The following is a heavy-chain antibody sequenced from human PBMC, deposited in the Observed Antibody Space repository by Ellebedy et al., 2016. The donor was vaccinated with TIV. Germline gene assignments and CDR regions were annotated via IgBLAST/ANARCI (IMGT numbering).Heavy chain of an antibody. CDR1: GFTFSSYW. Sequence: GGSLRLSCAASGFTFSSYWMHWVRQAPGKGLEWVGRIKSKTDGGTTDYAAPVKGRFTISRDDSKNTLYLQMNSLKTEDTAVYYCTTVGITIVGVGTDYWGQGTLVTVSS. CDR2: IKSKTDGGTT. V-gene: IGHV3-15*07. D-gene: IGHD3-3*01. CDR3: TTVGITIVGVGTDY. J-gene: IGHJ4*02.